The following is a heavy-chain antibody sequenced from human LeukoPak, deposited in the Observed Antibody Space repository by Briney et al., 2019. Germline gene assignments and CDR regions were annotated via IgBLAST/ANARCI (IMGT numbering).Heavy chain of an antibody. D-gene: IGHD5-12*01. Sequence: PSETLSLTCTVSGGSISSGDYYWSWIRQPPGKGLEWIGYIYYSGSTYYNPSLESRVTISVDTSKNQFSLKLSSVTAADTAVYYCARVEGIVATIYYWGQGTLVTVSS. CDR3: ARVEGIVATIYY. V-gene: IGHV4-30-4*01. J-gene: IGHJ4*02. CDR2: IYYSGST. CDR1: GGSISSGDYY.